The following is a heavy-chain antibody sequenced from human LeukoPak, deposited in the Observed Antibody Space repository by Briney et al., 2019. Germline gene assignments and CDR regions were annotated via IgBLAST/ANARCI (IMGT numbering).Heavy chain of an antibody. V-gene: IGHV4-38-2*02. Sequence: SETLPLTCGVSGYSISSGYQWAWIRQSPGKRLEWIGSIYHSGSAHYNPSLKSRATISVETSKNQFSLNMYSVTAADTAVYYCARDPRWLTPDCTSTSCYENYFDPWGQGALVTVSS. CDR1: GYSISSGYQ. J-gene: IGHJ5*02. CDR3: ARDPRWLTPDCTSTSCYENYFDP. D-gene: IGHD2-2*01. CDR2: IYHSGSA.